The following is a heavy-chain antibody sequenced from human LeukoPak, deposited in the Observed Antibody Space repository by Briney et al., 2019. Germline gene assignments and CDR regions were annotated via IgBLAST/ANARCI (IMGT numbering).Heavy chain of an antibody. CDR1: GYTFTGYY. V-gene: IGHV1-2*04. J-gene: IGHJ5*02. CDR3: ARGYCSGGSCYSVENWFDP. D-gene: IGHD2-15*01. CDR2: INPNSGGT. Sequence: ASVKVSCKAAGYTFTGYYVFWVRQAPGQGLEWMGRINPNSGGTNYAQKFQGWVTMTRDTSISTAYMELSRLRSDDTAVYYCARGYCSGGSCYSVENWFDPWGQGTLVTVSS.